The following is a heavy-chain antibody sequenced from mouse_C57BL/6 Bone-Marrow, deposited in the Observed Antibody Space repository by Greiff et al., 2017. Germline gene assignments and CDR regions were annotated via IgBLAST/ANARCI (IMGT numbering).Heavy chain of an antibody. CDR1: GYAFSSSW. V-gene: IGHV1-82*01. D-gene: IGHD1-1*01. CDR2: IYPGDGDT. J-gene: IGHJ2*01. CDR3: ARDYYSSSYYFDY. Sequence: QVQLQQSRPELVKPGASVKISCKASGYAFSSSWMNWVKQRPGKGLEWIGRIYPGDGDTNYNGKFKGKATLTADKSSSTAYMQLSSLTSEDSAVYCCARDYYSSSYYFDYWGQGTTLTVSS.